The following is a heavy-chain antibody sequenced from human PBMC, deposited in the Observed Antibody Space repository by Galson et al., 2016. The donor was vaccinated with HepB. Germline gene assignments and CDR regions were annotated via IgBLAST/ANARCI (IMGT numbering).Heavy chain of an antibody. CDR3: ARASTSWINWFDP. CDR1: GYTFTSHD. V-gene: IGHV1-18*01. D-gene: IGHD2-2*01. J-gene: IGHJ5*02. Sequence: QSGAEVTKPGASVKVSCKASGYTFTSHDISWVRQAPGQGLERMGWISAYNGNTNYAQKLQGRVTMTTDKSTSTAYMELRSLRSDDTAVYYCARASTSWINWFDPWGQGTLVTVSS. CDR2: ISAYNGNT.